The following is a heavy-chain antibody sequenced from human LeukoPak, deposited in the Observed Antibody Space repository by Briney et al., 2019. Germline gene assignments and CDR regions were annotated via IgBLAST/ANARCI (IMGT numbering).Heavy chain of an antibody. CDR1: GDSVFSNSAA. Sequence: SQTLSLTCAISGDSVFSNSAAWNWIRQSPSRGLEWLGRKHYRSKWYNDYAVSVKSRITINPDTSKNQFSLQLNSVTPEDTAVYYCARGLQSSGYAFDIWGQGTMVTVSS. CDR3: ARGLQSSGYAFDI. V-gene: IGHV6-1*01. J-gene: IGHJ3*02. D-gene: IGHD6-19*01. CDR2: KHYRSKWYN.